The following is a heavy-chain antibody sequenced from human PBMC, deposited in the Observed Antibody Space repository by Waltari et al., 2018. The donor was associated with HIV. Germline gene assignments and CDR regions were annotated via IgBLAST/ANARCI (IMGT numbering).Heavy chain of an antibody. CDR2: ISSSSSTI. CDR1: GFTFSSYS. J-gene: IGHJ3*02. V-gene: IGHV3-48*02. D-gene: IGHD3-22*01. CDR3: ARSEPYYYDSSGYYPEGAFDI. Sequence: EVQLVESGGGLVQPGGSLRLSCAASGFTFSSYSMNWVRQAPGQGPEWVSYISSSSSTIYYADSVKGRFTISRDNAKNSLYLQMNSLRDEDTAVYYCARSEPYYYDSSGYYPEGAFDIWGQGTMVTVSS.